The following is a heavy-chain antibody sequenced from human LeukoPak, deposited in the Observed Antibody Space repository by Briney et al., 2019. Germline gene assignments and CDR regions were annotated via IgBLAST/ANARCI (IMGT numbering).Heavy chain of an antibody. CDR3: AKDRRSGSYFDY. CDR2: ISYDGSNK. D-gene: IGHD1-26*01. J-gene: IGHJ4*02. Sequence: PGGSLRLSCAASGFTFSSYGMHWVRQAPGKGLEWVAVISYDGSNKYYADSVKGRFTISRDKSKNTLYLQMNSLRAEDTAVYYCAKDRRSGSYFDYWGQGTLVTVSS. V-gene: IGHV3-30*18. CDR1: GFTFSSYG.